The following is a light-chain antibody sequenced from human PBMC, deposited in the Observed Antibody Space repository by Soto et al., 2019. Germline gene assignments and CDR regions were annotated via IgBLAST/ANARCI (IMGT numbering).Light chain of an antibody. V-gene: IGKV3-20*01. J-gene: IGKJ4*01. CDR1: QSVSSY. Sequence: EIVLTQSPGTLSLSPGERATLSCRASQSVSSYLAWYQQKPGQAPRLLIYGASSRATGIPDRFSGSGSGTDFTLTISRLEPEDFAVYYCHQYDSSPLTFGGGTKVEIK. CDR2: GAS. CDR3: HQYDSSPLT.